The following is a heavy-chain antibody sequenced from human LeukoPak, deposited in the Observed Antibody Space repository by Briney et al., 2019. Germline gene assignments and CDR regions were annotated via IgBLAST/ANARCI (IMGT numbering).Heavy chain of an antibody. CDR3: ARRIEGMAPYYFDY. V-gene: IGHV3-74*01. J-gene: IGHJ4*02. CDR1: GFTFSSYW. CDR2: INSDGGST. D-gene: IGHD5-24*01. Sequence: GGSLRLSCTASGFTFSSYWMHWVRQAPGKGLVWVSRINSDGGSTSYADSVKGRFTISRDNAKNTLYLQMNSLRAEDTAVYYCARRIEGMAPYYFDYWGQGGLVTVSS.